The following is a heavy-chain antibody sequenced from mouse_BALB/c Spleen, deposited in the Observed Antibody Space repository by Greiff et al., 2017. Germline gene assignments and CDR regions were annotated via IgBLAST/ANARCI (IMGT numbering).Heavy chain of an antibody. D-gene: IGHD2-1*01. CDR3: ARENGNLDY. CDR2: ISSGGSYT. J-gene: IGHJ4*01. CDR1: GFTFSSYA. Sequence: EVHLVESGGGLVKPGGSLKLSCAASGFTFSSYAMSWVRQSPEKRLEWVAEISSGGSYTYYPDTVTGRFTISRDNAKNTLYLEMSSLRSEDTAMYYCARENGNLDYWGQGTSVTVSS. V-gene: IGHV5-9-4*01.